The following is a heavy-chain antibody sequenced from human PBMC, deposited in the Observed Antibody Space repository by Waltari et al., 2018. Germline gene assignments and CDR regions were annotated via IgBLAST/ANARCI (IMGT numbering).Heavy chain of an antibody. CDR1: GGTFSSYA. CDR2: IIPIFGTA. J-gene: IGHJ6*02. Sequence: QVQLVQSGAEVKKPGSSVKVSCKASGGTFSSYAISWVRQAPGQGLEWMGRIIPIFGTANYAQKFQGRVTITADKSTSTAYMELSSLRSEDTAVYYCASPDHSVTMVQGDPRLNYGMDVWGQGTTVTVSS. V-gene: IGHV1-69*08. D-gene: IGHD3-10*01. CDR3: ASPDHSVTMVQGDPRLNYGMDV.